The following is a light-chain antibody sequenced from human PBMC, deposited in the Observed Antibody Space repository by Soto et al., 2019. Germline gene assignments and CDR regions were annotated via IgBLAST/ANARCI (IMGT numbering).Light chain of an antibody. V-gene: IGKV3-20*01. Sequence: EIVLTQSPGTLSLSPGERATLSCRASQSVSSNYLAWYQQRPGQAPRLLIYDASSRATGVPDRFSGSGSGTDFTLTISRLEPEDFAVYYCHQYGGSPGTLGQRTKVEIK. J-gene: IGKJ1*01. CDR3: HQYGGSPGT. CDR2: DAS. CDR1: QSVSSNY.